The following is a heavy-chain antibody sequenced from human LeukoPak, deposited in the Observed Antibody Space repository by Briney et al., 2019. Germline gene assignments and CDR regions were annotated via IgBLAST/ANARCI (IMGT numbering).Heavy chain of an antibody. J-gene: IGHJ4*02. D-gene: IGHD6-13*01. Sequence: PGGSLRLSCAASGFTFSSYGMHWVRQAPGKGLEWVAFIRYDGSNKYYADSVKGRFTISRDNSKNTLYLQMNSLRAEDTAVYYCAKAPEYSSSWSIDYWGRGTLVTVSS. V-gene: IGHV3-30*02. CDR2: IRYDGSNK. CDR1: GFTFSSYG. CDR3: AKAPEYSSSWSIDY.